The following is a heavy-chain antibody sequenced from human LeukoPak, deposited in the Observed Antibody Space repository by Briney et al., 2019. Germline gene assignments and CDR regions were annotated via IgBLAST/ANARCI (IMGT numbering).Heavy chain of an antibody. CDR1: GGSFSTYA. V-gene: IGHV1-69*06. CDR3: ARPRFPYYRLSGTDYYYMDV. CDR2: IIPIFGTT. Sequence: SVKVSCKASGGSFSTYAISWVRQAPGQGLEWMGGIIPIFGTTNYAQKFQGRVKITADKSTTTVYMELSSLRSEDTAVYYCARPRFPYYRLSGTDYYYMDVWGKGTTVTVSS. D-gene: IGHD3-10*01. J-gene: IGHJ6*03.